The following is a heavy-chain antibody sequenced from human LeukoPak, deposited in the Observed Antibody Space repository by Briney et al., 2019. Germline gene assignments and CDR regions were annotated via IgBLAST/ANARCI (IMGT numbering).Heavy chain of an antibody. CDR2: ISYDGSNK. Sequence: GGSLRLSCAASGFTFSSYGMHWVRQASGKGLEWVAVISYDGSNKYYADSVKGRFTISRDNSKNTLYLQMNSLRAEDTAVYYCAKDQSGAVAGTDYWGQGTLVTVSS. D-gene: IGHD6-19*01. V-gene: IGHV3-30*18. CDR1: GFTFSSYG. J-gene: IGHJ4*02. CDR3: AKDQSGAVAGTDY.